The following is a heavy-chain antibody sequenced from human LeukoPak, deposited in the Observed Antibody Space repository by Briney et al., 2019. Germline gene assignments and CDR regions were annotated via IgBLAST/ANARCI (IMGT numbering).Heavy chain of an antibody. CDR3: ARDSSIAARSFDY. Sequence: SETLSPTCTVSGGSISSSSYYWGWIRQPPGKGLEWIGSIYYSGSTYYNPSLKSRVTISVDTSKNQFSLKLSSVTAADTAVYYCARDSSIAARSFDYWGQGTLVTVSS. J-gene: IGHJ4*02. CDR1: GGSISSSSYY. V-gene: IGHV4-39*07. D-gene: IGHD6-6*01. CDR2: IYYSGST.